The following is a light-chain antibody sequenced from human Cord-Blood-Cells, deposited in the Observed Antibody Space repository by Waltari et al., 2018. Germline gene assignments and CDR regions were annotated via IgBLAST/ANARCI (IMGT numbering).Light chain of an antibody. Sequence: QSALTQPRSVSGAPGPSVTISCTGTSSDVGGYNYVTWYQQHPGKAPKLMIYAVSKRPSGVPDRFSGSKSGNTASLTISGLQAEDEADYYCCSYAGSYTYVVFGGGTKLTVL. V-gene: IGLV2-11*01. J-gene: IGLJ2*01. CDR2: AVS. CDR1: SSDVGGYNY. CDR3: CSYAGSYTYVV.